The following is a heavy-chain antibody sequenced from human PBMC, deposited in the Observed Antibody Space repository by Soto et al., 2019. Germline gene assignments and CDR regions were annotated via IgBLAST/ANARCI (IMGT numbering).Heavy chain of an antibody. CDR3: ASRLYDSSGYRGFQH. CDR2: IIPIFGTA. CDR1: GGTFSSYA. V-gene: IGHV1-69*12. J-gene: IGHJ1*01. D-gene: IGHD3-22*01. Sequence: QVQLVQSGAEVKKPGSSVKVSCKASGGTFSSYAISWVRQAPGQGLEWMGGIIPIFGTANYAQKFQGRVTITADESPSPAYRELSSLRSEDTAVYYCASRLYDSSGYRGFQHWGQGTLVTVSS.